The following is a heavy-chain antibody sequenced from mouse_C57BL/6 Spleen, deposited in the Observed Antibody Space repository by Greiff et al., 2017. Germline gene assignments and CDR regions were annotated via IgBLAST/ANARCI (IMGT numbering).Heavy chain of an antibody. J-gene: IGHJ2*01. CDR2: ISDGGSYT. Sequence: EVMLVESGGGLVKPGGSLKLSCAASGFTFSSYAMSWVRQTPEKRLEWVATISDGGSYTYYPDNVKGRFTISRDNAKNNLYLQMSHLKSDDTAMYYCARANPYYFDYWGQGTTLTVSS. D-gene: IGHD4-1*01. CDR3: ARANPYYFDY. V-gene: IGHV5-4*03. CDR1: GFTFSSYA.